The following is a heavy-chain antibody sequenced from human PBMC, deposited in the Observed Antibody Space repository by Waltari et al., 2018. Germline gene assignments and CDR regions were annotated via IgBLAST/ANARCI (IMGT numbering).Heavy chain of an antibody. CDR2: IKADGVGK. V-gene: IGHV3-7*01. CDR3: ASRGFFDSTGYYGGGAFDL. CDR1: GFTFSTYW. J-gene: IGHJ3*01. Sequence: VQLVQSGGGSVQPGGSLRLSCEGSGFTFSTYWISWVRRAPGRGLWVVANIKADGVGKDYVDSVKGRFSIVRDNAKQSVFLHMDRLRVEDTATYYCASRGFFDSTGYYGGGAFDLWGPGAEVSVSS. D-gene: IGHD3-22*01.